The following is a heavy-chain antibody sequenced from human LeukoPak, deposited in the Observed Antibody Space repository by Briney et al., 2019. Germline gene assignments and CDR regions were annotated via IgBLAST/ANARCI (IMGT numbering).Heavy chain of an antibody. Sequence: SETLSLTCTVSGDSTVSGGSMTTSYWTWLRHPPGKALELIGFVYYSGVTKYNPSLESRVTISLDASKNQFSLKLSPVTAADTAMYYCARRVATKPKYFFDSWGQGTLVTVSS. D-gene: IGHD5-24*01. V-gene: IGHV4-59*08. CDR3: ARRVATKPKYFFDS. J-gene: IGHJ4*02. CDR2: VYYSGVT. CDR1: VSGDSTVSGGSMTTSY.